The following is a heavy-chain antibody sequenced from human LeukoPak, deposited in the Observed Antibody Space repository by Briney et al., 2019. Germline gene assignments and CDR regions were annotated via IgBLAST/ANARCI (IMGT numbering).Heavy chain of an antibody. CDR1: GYTFTNYG. CDR2: INPNSGGT. D-gene: IGHD6-19*01. Sequence: ASVKVSCKASGYTFTNYGISWVRQAPGQGLEWMGWINPNSGGTNYAQKFQGRVTMTRDTSISTAYMELSRLRSDDTAVYYCAREGYSSGNFDYWGQGTLVTVSS. CDR3: AREGYSSGNFDY. V-gene: IGHV1-2*02. J-gene: IGHJ4*02.